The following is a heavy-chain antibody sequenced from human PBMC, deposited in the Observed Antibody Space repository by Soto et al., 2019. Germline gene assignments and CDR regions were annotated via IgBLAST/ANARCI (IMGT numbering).Heavy chain of an antibody. CDR2: ISYDGSNK. J-gene: IGHJ6*02. V-gene: IGHV3-30*18. D-gene: IGHD2-2*01. Sequence: PGGSLRLSCAASGLTVSSYGRHWVRQAPGKGLEWVAVISYDGSNKYYADSVKGRFTISRDNSKNTLYLQMNSLRAEDTAVYYCAKDLGYCSSTSCYSPYYYYGMDVWGQGTTVTVSS. CDR3: AKDLGYCSSTSCYSPYYYYGMDV. CDR1: GLTVSSYG.